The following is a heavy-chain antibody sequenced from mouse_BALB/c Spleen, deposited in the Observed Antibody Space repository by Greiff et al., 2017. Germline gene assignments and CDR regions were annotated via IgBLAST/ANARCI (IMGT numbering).Heavy chain of an antibody. CDR2: IDPENGDT. Sequence: EVQLQQSGAELVRPGASVKLSCTASGFNINDYYMHWVKQRPEQGLEWIGWIDPENGDTEYAPKFQGKATMTADTSSNTAYLQLSSLTSEDTAVYYCKAKGYDLDYWGQGTPVTVSA. D-gene: IGHD2-3*01. CDR1: GFNINDYY. V-gene: IGHV14-4*02. J-gene: IGHJ2*01. CDR3: KAKGYDLDY.